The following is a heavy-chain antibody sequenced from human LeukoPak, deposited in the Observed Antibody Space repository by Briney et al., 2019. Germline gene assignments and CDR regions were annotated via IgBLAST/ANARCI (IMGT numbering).Heavy chain of an antibody. Sequence: ASVKVSCKASGYILTSYYIHWVRQAPGQGLEWMGIINPSGGGTSYAQKFQGGVTMTRDTSTSTVYMELSSLKSEDTAVYYCARARPDFDYWGQGTLVTVSS. CDR3: ARARPDFDY. V-gene: IGHV1-46*01. J-gene: IGHJ4*02. CDR2: INPSGGGT. CDR1: GYILTSYY.